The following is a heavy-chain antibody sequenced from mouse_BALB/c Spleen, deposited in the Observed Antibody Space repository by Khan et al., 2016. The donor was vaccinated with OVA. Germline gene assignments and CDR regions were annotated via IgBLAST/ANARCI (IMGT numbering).Heavy chain of an antibody. V-gene: IGHV1-18*01. CDR3: ARGDGYYDAMDY. CDR2: INPYNGGT. Sequence: EVKLQESGPELAKPGASMKISCKASGYSFTGYTMNWVKQSHGKNLEWIGLINPYNGGTTYNQKFKGKATLTVDKSSSTASMELLSLTSEDSAVYYCARGDGYYDAMDYWGQGTSVTVSS. D-gene: IGHD2-3*01. CDR1: GYSFTGYT. J-gene: IGHJ4*01.